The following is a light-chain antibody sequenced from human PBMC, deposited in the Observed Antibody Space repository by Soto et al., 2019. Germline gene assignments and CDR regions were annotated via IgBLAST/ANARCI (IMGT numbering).Light chain of an antibody. J-gene: IGKJ1*01. CDR2: GAS. CDR3: QQCHRYLT. Sequence: DIQMTQSPSNLSASVGDRVTITCRASESMSNCLAWYQQKPGKAPKLLISGASSLQSGVPSRFSGSASGTEFTLTISSLQPDDIATYYCQQCHRYLTFGQGTKV. CDR1: ESMSNC. V-gene: IGKV1-5*01.